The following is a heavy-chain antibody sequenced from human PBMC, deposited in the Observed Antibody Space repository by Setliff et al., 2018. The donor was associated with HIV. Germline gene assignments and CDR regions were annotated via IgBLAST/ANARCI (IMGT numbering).Heavy chain of an antibody. CDR2: IYSSGTT. Sequence: SSETLSLTCTVSGDSISGYYWSWIRRPPGQGLEWIGYIYSSGTTNYNPSLRSRLTISLDTSERQFSLKLTSVTAADTAIYYCARVRLGYNDLTPPRYTHALGYWGQGTLVTVSS. J-gene: IGHJ4*02. V-gene: IGHV4-59*01. CDR1: GDSISGYY. CDR3: ARVRLGYNDLTPPRYTHALGY. D-gene: IGHD6-25*01.